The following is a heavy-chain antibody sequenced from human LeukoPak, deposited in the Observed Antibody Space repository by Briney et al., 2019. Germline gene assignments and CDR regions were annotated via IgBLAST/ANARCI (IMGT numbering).Heavy chain of an antibody. CDR3: ARHSRYGLYYFDY. V-gene: IGHV4-39*01. D-gene: IGHD5-18*01. J-gene: IGHJ4*02. CDR1: GGSISSSYYY. Sequence: SETLSLTCTVSGGSISSSYYYWGWIRQPPGKGLEWIVSLFYSGSTYYDPSLKSRVTISVDTSKNQFSLKVTSVTAADTAVYYCARHSRYGLYYFDYWGQGTLVTVSS. CDR2: LFYSGST.